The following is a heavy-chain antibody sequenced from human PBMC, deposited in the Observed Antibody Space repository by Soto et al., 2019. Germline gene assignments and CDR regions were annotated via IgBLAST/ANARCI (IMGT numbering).Heavy chain of an antibody. J-gene: IGHJ5*02. V-gene: IGHV4-31*03. CDR2: ISYTGST. CDR3: AKSAYSASGGWFDP. CDR1: GDSITSGGYY. D-gene: IGHD5-18*01. Sequence: QVQLQESGPGLVEPSQTLSLTCTVSGDSITSGGYYWSWIRQHPGKGLEWIGFISYTGSTYYNPSLKSRVTMSVDTSKSQFSLKLISVTAADTAVYYCAKSAYSASGGWFDPWGQGTLVTVSS.